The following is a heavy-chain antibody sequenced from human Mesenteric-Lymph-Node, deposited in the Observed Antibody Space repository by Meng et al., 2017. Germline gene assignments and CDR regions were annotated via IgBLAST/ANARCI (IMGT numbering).Heavy chain of an antibody. Sequence: GESLKISCAASGFTFNSYAMNWVRQAPGKGLEWVANIKQDGSEKYYVDSVKGRFTISRDNAKNSLYLQMNSLRAEDTAVYYCARDLTSYFGYWGQG. CDR1: GFTFNSYA. V-gene: IGHV3-7*01. CDR2: IKQDGSEK. J-gene: IGHJ4*01. CDR3: ARDLTSYFGY. D-gene: IGHD3-9*01.